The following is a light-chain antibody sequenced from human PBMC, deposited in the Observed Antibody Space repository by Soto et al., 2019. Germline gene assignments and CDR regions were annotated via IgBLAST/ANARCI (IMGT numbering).Light chain of an antibody. CDR1: SSDVGSYTL. V-gene: IGLV2-23*02. CDR3: WSYAGSFTYV. CDR2: EVS. Sequence: QSALTQPASVSGSPGQSITISCTGSSSDVGSYTLVPWYQQHPGKVPKLMIYEVSKRPSGVSVRFSGSRSGNTASLTISGLQAEDEADYFCWSYAGSFTYVFGTGTKVTVL. J-gene: IGLJ1*01.